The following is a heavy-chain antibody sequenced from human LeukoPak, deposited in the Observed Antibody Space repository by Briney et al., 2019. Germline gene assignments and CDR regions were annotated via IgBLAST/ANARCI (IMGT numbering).Heavy chain of an antibody. J-gene: IGHJ4*02. D-gene: IGHD1-26*01. CDR1: GFTFNKYA. CDR3: ARTQTGTYSFFDF. Sequence: QSGGSLRLSCVASGFTFNKYAMSWVRQAPGKGLEWVSLMSEGGSTTYYADSVKGRFTISSDNSKNTVYLQMNSLRGEDTAVYYCARTQTGTYSFFDFWGQGSLVTVSS. CDR2: MSEGGSTT. V-gene: IGHV3-23*01.